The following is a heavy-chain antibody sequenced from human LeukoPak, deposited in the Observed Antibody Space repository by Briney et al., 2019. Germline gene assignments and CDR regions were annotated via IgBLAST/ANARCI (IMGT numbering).Heavy chain of an antibody. V-gene: IGHV4-31*03. CDR2: IYYSGSS. Sequence: SETLSLTCTVSGGYINNGDYYWSWIRQHPGKGLEWIGYIYYSGSSYYNPSLRSRVTISVDTSKNHFSLKLSSVTAADTAVYYCARNRDGYNSFDYWGQGTLVPVSS. CDR1: GGYINNGDYY. J-gene: IGHJ4*02. D-gene: IGHD5-24*01. CDR3: ARNRDGYNSFDY.